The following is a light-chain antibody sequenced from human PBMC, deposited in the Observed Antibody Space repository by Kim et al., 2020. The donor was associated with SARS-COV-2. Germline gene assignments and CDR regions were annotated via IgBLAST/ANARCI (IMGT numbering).Light chain of an antibody. V-gene: IGKV1-17*01. CDR3: LQHNSYPIT. CDR1: QDIRND. Sequence: ASVGDRVTITCRESQDIRNDLGWYQQNPGRAPKRLIYGASSLQSGVPSRFSGSGSGTEFTLTISSLQPEDFATYCCLQHNSYPITFGQGTRLEIK. J-gene: IGKJ5*01. CDR2: GAS.